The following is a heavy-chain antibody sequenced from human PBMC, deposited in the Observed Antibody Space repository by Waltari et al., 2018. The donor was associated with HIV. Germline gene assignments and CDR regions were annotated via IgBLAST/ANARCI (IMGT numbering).Heavy chain of an antibody. CDR1: GLTFRSYP. J-gene: IGHJ4*02. CDR3: AKVGLSGRWLLRRPFYFDY. D-gene: IGHD3-10*01. CDR2: ISGSGGDT. V-gene: IGHV3-23*01. Sequence: LLESGGNLVQPGGSLTLSCAASGLTFRSYPMTWVRQAPGKGLEWVSGISGSGGDTLFADSVKGRFTISRDASTVYLSMNRLTAEDTAVYYCAKVGLSGRWLLRRPFYFDYWGQGILVTVSS.